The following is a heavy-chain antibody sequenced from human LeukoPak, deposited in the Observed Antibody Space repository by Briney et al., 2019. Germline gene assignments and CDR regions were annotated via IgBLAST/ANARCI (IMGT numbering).Heavy chain of an antibody. CDR2: ISYDGSNK. Sequence: PGGSLRLSCAASGFTFSSYGMHWVRQAPGKGLEWVAVISYDGSNKYYADSVKGRFTISRDNSKNTLHLQMNSLRAEDTAVYYCAKGHRWELRGNWFDPWGQGTLVTVSS. CDR1: GFTFSSYG. CDR3: AKGHRWELRGNWFDP. J-gene: IGHJ5*02. D-gene: IGHD1-26*01. V-gene: IGHV3-30*18.